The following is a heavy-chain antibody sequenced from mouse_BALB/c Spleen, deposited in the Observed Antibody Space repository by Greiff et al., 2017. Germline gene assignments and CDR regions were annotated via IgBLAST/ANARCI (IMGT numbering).Heavy chain of an antibody. CDR1: GFNIKDTY. Sequence: EVKLEESGAELVKPGASVKLSCTASGFNIKDTYMHWVKQRPEQGLEWIGRIDPANGNTKYDPKFQGKATITADTSSNTAYLQLSSLTSEDTAVYYCAYYDYDEDYWGQGTTLTVSS. D-gene: IGHD2-4*01. CDR2: IDPANGNT. J-gene: IGHJ2*01. CDR3: AYYDYDEDY. V-gene: IGHV14-3*02.